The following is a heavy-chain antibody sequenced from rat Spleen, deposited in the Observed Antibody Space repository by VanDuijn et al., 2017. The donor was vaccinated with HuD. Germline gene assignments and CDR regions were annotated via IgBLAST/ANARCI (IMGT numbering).Heavy chain of an antibody. V-gene: IGHV3-1*01. CDR2: ISYSGST. CDR3: ARSLGRVYNNYFDY. Sequence: EVQLQESGPGLVKPSQSLSLTCSVTFYSITSNFWGWIRKFPGNKMEWMGYISYSGSTNYNPSLRSRISITRDTSRNQFFLQLNPVTTEDTATYYCARSLGRVYNNYFDYWGQGVMVTVSS. D-gene: IGHD1-10*01. CDR1: FYSITSNF. J-gene: IGHJ2*01.